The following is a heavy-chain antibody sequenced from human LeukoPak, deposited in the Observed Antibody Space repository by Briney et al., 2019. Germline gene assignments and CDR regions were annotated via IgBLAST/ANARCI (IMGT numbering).Heavy chain of an antibody. J-gene: IGHJ5*02. Sequence: GGSLRLSCAASGFTFSSYAMSWVRQAPGKGLEWVSAISGSGGSTYYADSVKGRFTISRDNSKNTLYLQMNSLRAEDTAVYYCAKVGLRRPYYYGPGSYYNPWGQGTLVTVSS. V-gene: IGHV3-23*01. CDR1: GFTFSSYA. CDR3: AKVGLRRPYYYGPGSYYNP. D-gene: IGHD3-10*01. CDR2: ISGSGGST.